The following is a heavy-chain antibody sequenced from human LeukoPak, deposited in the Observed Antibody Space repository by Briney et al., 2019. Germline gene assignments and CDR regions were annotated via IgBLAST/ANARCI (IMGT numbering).Heavy chain of an antibody. CDR2: INSDGSWT. CDR1: GNYW. CDR3: ATCSSSCSLSGMGY. J-gene: IGHJ4*02. Sequence: PGGSLRLSCAASGNYWMHWVRQAPGKGLVWVSHINSDGSWTGYADSVKGRFTISKDNAKNTVYLQMNSLRVEDTAVYFCATCSSSCSLSGMGYWGQGTLVTVSS. V-gene: IGHV3-74*01. D-gene: IGHD2-2*01.